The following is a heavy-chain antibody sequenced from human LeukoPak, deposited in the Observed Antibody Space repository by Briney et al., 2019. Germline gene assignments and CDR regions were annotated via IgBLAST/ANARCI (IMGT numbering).Heavy chain of an antibody. CDR3: ARHGRDCSSTSCYASVYYGMDV. D-gene: IGHD2-2*01. CDR1: GYSFTSYW. V-gene: IGHV5-51*01. J-gene: IGHJ6*02. CDR2: IYPGDSDT. Sequence: GESLKISCKGSGYSFTSYWIGWVRQMPGKGLEWMGIIYPGDSDTRYSPSFQGQVTISADKSISTAYLQWSSRKASDTAMYYCARHGRDCSSTSCYASVYYGMDVWGQGTTVTVSS.